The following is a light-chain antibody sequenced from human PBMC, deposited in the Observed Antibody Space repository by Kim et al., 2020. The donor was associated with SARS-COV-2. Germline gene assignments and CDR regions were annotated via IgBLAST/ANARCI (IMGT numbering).Light chain of an antibody. CDR3: TSYTSSNTLHVV. Sequence: SITISCTGTSSDVGGCNYVSWYQQHPGKAPKLMIYDVTKRPSGVSNRFSGSKSGNTASLTISALQAEDEADYYCTSYTSSNTLHVVFGGGTQLTVL. CDR1: SSDVGGCNY. V-gene: IGLV2-14*04. J-gene: IGLJ2*01. CDR2: DVT.